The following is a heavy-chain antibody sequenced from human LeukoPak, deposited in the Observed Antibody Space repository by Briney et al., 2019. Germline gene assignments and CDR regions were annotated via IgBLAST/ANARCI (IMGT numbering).Heavy chain of an antibody. J-gene: IGHJ6*02. CDR1: GGSVGNTIYY. V-gene: IGHV4-39*07. CDR2: VYYSGST. CDR3: ARVSCSSTSDCQDYYYYGMDV. Sequence: SETLSLTCSVSGGSVGNTIYYWGWIRQPPGKGLEWIGSVYYSGSTHYNPSLKSRVTISVDTSKNQFSLKLSSVTAADTAVYYCARVSCSSTSDCQDYYYYGMDVWGQGTTVTVSS. D-gene: IGHD2-2*01.